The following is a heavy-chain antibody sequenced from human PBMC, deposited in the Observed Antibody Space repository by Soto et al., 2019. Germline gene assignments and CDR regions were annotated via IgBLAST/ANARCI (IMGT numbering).Heavy chain of an antibody. Sequence: SETLSLTCAVYGGSFSGYYWSWIRQPPGKGLEWIGEINHSGSTNYNPSLKSRVTISVDTSKNQFSLKLSSVTAADTAVYYCAKGPETSSALNPKRVGDYDAFDIWGQGTMVTVSS. CDR1: GGSFSGYY. CDR2: INHSGST. D-gene: IGHD2-21*01. V-gene: IGHV4-34*01. CDR3: AKGPETSSALNPKRVGDYDAFDI. J-gene: IGHJ3*02.